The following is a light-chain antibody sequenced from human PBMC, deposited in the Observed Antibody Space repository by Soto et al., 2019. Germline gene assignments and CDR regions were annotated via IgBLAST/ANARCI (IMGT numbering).Light chain of an antibody. Sequence: QSALTQPASVSGSPGQSLTISCTGTSGDIGAFNYVSWFQHHPGKAPKIMIYDVTNRPSGVSNRFSGSKSGNTASLTISGLQAEDEADYYCSSLTTTNTLIFGGGTKLTVL. CDR3: SSLTTTNTLI. V-gene: IGLV2-14*03. CDR2: DVT. CDR1: SGDIGAFNY. J-gene: IGLJ2*01.